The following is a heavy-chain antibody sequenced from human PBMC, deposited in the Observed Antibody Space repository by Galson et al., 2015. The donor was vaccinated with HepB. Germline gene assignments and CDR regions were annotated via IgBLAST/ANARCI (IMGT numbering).Heavy chain of an antibody. Sequence: SGDSAAWNWIRQSPSRGLEWLGRTYYRSKWYNDYAVSVKSRITINPDTSKNQFSLQLNSVTPEDTAVYYCAREGYSSSWVGYFDYWGQGTLVTVSS. J-gene: IGHJ4*02. CDR3: AREGYSSSWVGYFDY. CDR2: TYYRSKWYN. CDR1: SGDSAA. V-gene: IGHV6-1*01. D-gene: IGHD6-13*01.